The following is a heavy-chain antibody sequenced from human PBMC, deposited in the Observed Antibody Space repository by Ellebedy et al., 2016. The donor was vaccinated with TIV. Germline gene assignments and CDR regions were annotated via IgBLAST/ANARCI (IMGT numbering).Heavy chain of an antibody. CDR3: AKLGVVIRGDY. J-gene: IGHJ1*01. CDR2: ISYNGSIQ. D-gene: IGHD3-10*01. CDR1: GFNLSNNA. V-gene: IGHV3-30-3*02. Sequence: PGGSLRLSCAASGFNLSNNALHWVRQAPGKGLEWLAVISYNGSIQFYADSVKGRFTISRDNSKSMLYLQMNNLRTEDTALYYFAKLGVVIRGDYWGQGTLVTVSS.